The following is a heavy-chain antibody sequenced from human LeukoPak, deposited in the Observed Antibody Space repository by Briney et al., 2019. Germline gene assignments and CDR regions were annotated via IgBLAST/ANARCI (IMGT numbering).Heavy chain of an antibody. J-gene: IGHJ4*02. CDR1: GGSISRYY. V-gene: IGHV4-4*07. D-gene: IGHD3-22*01. CDR2: IYTSGST. Sequence: PSETLSLTCTVSGGSISRYYWSWIRQPAGKGLEWIGRIYTSGSTNYNPSLKSRVTMSVDTSKNQFSLKLSSVTAADTAVYYCARDGHYYDSSGYYYFPFDYWGQGTLVTVSS. CDR3: ARDGHYYDSSGYYYFPFDY.